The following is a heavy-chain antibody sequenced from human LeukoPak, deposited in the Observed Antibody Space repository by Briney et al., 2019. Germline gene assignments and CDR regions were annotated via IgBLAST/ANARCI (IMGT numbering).Heavy chain of an antibody. J-gene: IGHJ4*02. CDR2: ISSSGSTI. Sequence: GGSLRLSCAASGFTFSSYEMNWVRQAPGKGLEWVSYISSSGSTIYYADSVKGRFTISRDNAKNSLYLQMNSLRAEDTAVYYCARDRYSYGYADIDYWGQGTLVTVSS. CDR1: GFTFSSYE. D-gene: IGHD5-18*01. CDR3: ARDRYSYGYADIDY. V-gene: IGHV3-48*03.